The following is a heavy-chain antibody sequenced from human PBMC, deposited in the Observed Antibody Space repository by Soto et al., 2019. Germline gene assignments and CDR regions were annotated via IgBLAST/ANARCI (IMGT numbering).Heavy chain of an antibody. D-gene: IGHD3-10*01. J-gene: IGHJ4*02. V-gene: IGHV4-59*02. CDR1: GGSVRSYD. CDR3: ARGRTEGVIIDPLDY. Sequence: PSGTLALACAVSGGSVRSYDLSWIRQPPGKGLEWIGYIYYSGSTNYNPSLKSRVTISVDTSKNQFSLKLSSVTAADTAVYYCARGRTEGVIIDPLDYWGQGTLVTVSS. CDR2: IYYSGST.